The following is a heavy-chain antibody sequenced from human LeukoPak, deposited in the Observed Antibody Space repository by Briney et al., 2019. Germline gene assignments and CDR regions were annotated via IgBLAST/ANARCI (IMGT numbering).Heavy chain of an antibody. CDR3: ARDYGSSGYYHGYYYGMDV. V-gene: IGHV3-21*01. D-gene: IGHD3-22*01. CDR2: ISSSSSYI. J-gene: IGHJ6*02. Sequence: GGSLRLSCAASGFTFSSYSMNWVRQAPGKGLEWVSSISSSSSYIYYADSVKGRFTISRDNAKNSLYLQMNSLRAEDTAVYYCARDYGSSGYYHGYYYGMDVWGQGTTVTVSS. CDR1: GFTFSSYS.